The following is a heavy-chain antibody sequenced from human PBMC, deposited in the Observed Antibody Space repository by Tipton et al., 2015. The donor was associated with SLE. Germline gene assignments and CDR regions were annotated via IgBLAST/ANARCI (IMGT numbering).Heavy chain of an antibody. V-gene: IGHV4-38-2*01. D-gene: IGHD7-27*01. CDR3: ARHEDWGIDY. J-gene: IGHJ4*02. CDR1: GYSISSGYY. Sequence: GLVKPSETLSLNCAVSGYSISSGYYWSWIRQPPGKGLEWIGYIYATGITNYNPSLKSRVTISVDTSKNQFSLKLSSVTAADTAVYYCARHEDWGIDYWGQGTLVTVSS. CDR2: IYATGIT.